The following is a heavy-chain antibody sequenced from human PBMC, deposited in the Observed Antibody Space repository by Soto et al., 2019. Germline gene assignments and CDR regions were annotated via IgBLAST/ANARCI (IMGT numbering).Heavy chain of an antibody. CDR3: ARGGAAPVYCSGGSCYLY. CDR2: INPNSGGT. V-gene: IGHV1-2*02. CDR1: GYTFTGYY. Sequence: ASVKVSCKASGYTFTGYYMHWVRQAPGQGLEWRGWINPNSGGTNYAQKFQGRVTMTRDTSISTAYMELSRLRSDDTAVYYCARGGAAPVYCSGGSCYLYWGQGTLVTVSS. D-gene: IGHD2-15*01. J-gene: IGHJ4*02.